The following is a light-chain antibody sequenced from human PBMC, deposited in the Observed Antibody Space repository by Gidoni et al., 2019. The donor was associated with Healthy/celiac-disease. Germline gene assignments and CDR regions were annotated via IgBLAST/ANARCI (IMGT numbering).Light chain of an antibody. CDR2: KAS. CDR3: QLRGT. J-gene: IGKJ1*01. V-gene: IGKV1-5*03. CDR1: QCISSW. Sequence: DIQMTQSPSTLSAPVGDRVTITCRASQCISSWLAWYRQNPGKARKLLIYKASGLESGVPSRFGGSGSGTAFTLTISSLLPDDFATYCCQLRGTFGQGTKVEIK.